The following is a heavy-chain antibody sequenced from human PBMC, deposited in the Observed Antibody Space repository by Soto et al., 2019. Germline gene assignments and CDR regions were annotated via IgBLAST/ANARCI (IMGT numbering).Heavy chain of an antibody. CDR3: ARGRGYSYGYSYDYCMDF. Sequence: QVQLQQWGAGLLKPSETLSLTCAVYGGSFSGYYWSCIRQPPGKGLEWIGEINHSGSTNYNPSLTSRVTISVDTSKTQFSLKLSSVTAADTAVYYCARGRGYSYGYSYDYCMDFWGQGTTVTVSS. CDR2: INHSGST. D-gene: IGHD5-18*01. V-gene: IGHV4-34*01. CDR1: GGSFSGYY. J-gene: IGHJ6*02.